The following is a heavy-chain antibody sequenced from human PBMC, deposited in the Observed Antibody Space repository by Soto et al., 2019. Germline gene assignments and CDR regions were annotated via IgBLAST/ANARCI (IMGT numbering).Heavy chain of an antibody. CDR3: AKEPYSDFWSAYYYFDY. Sequence: EVQLLESGGGLVQPGGSLRLSCAASGFTFGSHAMIWVRQAPGKGLEWVLAISGSGGSAYYADSVKGRFTISRDNSINTLYLQMNSLRAEDTALYYCAKEPYSDFWSAYYYFDYWGQGTLVTVSS. D-gene: IGHD3-3*01. CDR2: ISGSGGSA. J-gene: IGHJ4*02. CDR1: GFTFGSHA. V-gene: IGHV3-23*01.